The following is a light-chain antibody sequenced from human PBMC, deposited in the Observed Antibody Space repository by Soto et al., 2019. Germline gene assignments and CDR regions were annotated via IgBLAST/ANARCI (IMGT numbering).Light chain of an antibody. CDR2: GNS. CDR1: SSNIGAGYD. Sequence: QSVLTQPPSVSGAPGQRVTISCTGSSSNIGAGYDVHWYQQLPGTAPKILIYGNSNRPSGVPDRFSGSKSGTSASLAITGLQAEHEADNYSQSYDSSLSVVFGGGTKLTVL. J-gene: IGLJ2*01. V-gene: IGLV1-40*01. CDR3: QSYDSSLSVV.